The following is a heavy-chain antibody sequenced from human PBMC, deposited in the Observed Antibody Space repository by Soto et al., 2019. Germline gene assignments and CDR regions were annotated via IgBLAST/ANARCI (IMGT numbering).Heavy chain of an antibody. V-gene: IGHV4-30-2*01. D-gene: IGHD3-10*01. CDR2: IYHSGST. CDR1: GGSISSGGYS. CDR3: ARRYGVAFDI. J-gene: IGHJ3*02. Sequence: PSETLSLTCAVSGGSISSGGYSWSWIRQPPGKGLEWIGYIYHSGSTYYNPSLKSRVTISVDTSKNQFSLKLSSVTAADTAVYYCARRYGVAFDIWGQGTMVTVS.